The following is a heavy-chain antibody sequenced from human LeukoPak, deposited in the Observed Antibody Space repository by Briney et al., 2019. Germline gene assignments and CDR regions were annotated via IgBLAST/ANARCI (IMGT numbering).Heavy chain of an antibody. CDR2: IYSVGST. Sequence: PGGSLRLSCAASGFTVSSNYMXXXRQAPGKGXEWVSVIYSVGSTYYADSVKGRFTISRDNSKNTLYLQMNSLRAEDTAVFYCAKCSSGWYNDYWGQGTLVTVSS. J-gene: IGHJ4*02. CDR1: GFTVSSNY. V-gene: IGHV3-66*01. D-gene: IGHD6-19*01. CDR3: AKCSSGWYNDY.